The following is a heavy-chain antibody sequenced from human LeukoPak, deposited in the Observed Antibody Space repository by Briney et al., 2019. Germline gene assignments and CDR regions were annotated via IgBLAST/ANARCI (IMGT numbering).Heavy chain of an antibody. CDR3: ARDQYDTWSRRGNFDS. D-gene: IGHD3-3*01. Sequence: SVKVSCKASGFTFTSSAVQWVRQARGQRLEWIGWIVVGSGNTNYAQKFQERVTVTRDMSTSTAYMELSSLRSEDTAVYYCARDQYDTWSRRGNFDSWGQGTLVIVSS. CDR2: IVVGSGNT. V-gene: IGHV1-58*01. CDR1: GFTFTSSA. J-gene: IGHJ4*02.